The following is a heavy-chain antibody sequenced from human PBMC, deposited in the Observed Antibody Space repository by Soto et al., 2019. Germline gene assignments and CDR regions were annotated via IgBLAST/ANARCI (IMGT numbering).Heavy chain of an antibody. Sequence: SETLSLTCTVSGGSISSGGYYWSWIRQHPGKGLEWIGYIYYSGSTYYNPSLRSRVTISVDTSKNQFSLKLSSVTAADTAVYYCARDSSRGFDYWGQGTLVTVSS. CDR1: GGSISSGGYY. CDR2: IYYSGST. D-gene: IGHD6-13*01. V-gene: IGHV4-31*03. J-gene: IGHJ4*02. CDR3: ARDSSRGFDY.